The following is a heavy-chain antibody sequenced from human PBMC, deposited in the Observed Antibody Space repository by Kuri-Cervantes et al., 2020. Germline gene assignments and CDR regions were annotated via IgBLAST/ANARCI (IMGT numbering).Heavy chain of an antibody. CDR3: ARDPSGVYNIAFDS. CDR2: IWYDGNKR. V-gene: IGHV3-33*01. Sequence: GGSLRLSCAASGFTFSTFGIHWVRQAPGKGLEWVADIWYDGNKRYYADSVKGRFTISRDNSKNTVYLQMDSLRVEDTALYYCARDPSGVYNIAFDSWGQGTLVTVSA. J-gene: IGHJ4*02. D-gene: IGHD1-1*01. CDR1: GFTFSTFG.